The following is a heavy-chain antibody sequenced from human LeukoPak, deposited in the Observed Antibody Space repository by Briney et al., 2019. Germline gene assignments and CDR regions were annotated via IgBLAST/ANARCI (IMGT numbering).Heavy chain of an antibody. CDR3: ARDSRYSSGSPRDWFDP. CDR1: GGSFSGYY. Sequence: SGTLSLTCAVYGGSFSGYYWSWIRQPPGKGLEWIGEINHSGSTNYNPSLKSRVTISVDTSKNQFSLKLSSVTAADTAVYYCARDSRYSSGSPRDWFDPWGQGTLVTVSS. V-gene: IGHV4-34*01. J-gene: IGHJ5*02. CDR2: INHSGST. D-gene: IGHD3-22*01.